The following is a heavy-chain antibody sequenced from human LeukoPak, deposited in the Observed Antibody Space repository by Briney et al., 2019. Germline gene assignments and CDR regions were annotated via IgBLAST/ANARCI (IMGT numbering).Heavy chain of an antibody. CDR3: ATSSSSFDAFDI. D-gene: IGHD6-6*01. CDR2: FDPEVGET. J-gene: IGHJ3*02. Sequence: GASVKVSCKVSGYTLTELSMHWVRQAPGKGLEWMGGFDPEVGETIYAQKFQGRVTMTEDTSTDTAYMELSSLRSEDTAVYYCATSSSSFDAFDIWGQGTMVTVSS. V-gene: IGHV1-24*01. CDR1: GYTLTELS.